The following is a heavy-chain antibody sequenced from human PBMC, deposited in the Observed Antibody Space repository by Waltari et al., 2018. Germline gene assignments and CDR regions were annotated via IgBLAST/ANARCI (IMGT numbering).Heavy chain of an antibody. Sequence: QLQLQESGPGLVKPSETLSLTCTVSGGSISSSSYYWGWIRQPPGKGLEWIGSIYYSGSTYYNPSLKSRVTISVDTSKNQFSRKLSSVTAADTAVYYCARHEGGGCRGYSGYDCFRFGGSDYWGQGTLVTVSS. D-gene: IGHD5-12*01. CDR1: GGSISSSSYY. J-gene: IGHJ4*02. CDR2: IYYSGST. CDR3: ARHEGGGCRGYSGYDCFRFGGSDY. V-gene: IGHV4-39*01.